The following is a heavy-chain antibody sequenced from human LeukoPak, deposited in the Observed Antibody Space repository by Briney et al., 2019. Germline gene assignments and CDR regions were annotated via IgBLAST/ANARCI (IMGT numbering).Heavy chain of an antibody. CDR3: ARSYGDYVWFSAFDI. J-gene: IGHJ3*02. D-gene: IGHD4-17*01. CDR1: GGSLSGYY. V-gene: IGHV4-34*01. Sequence: PETLSLTCAVYGGSLSGYYWSWIRQPPGKGLEWIGEINHSGSTNYNPSLKSRVTISVDTSKNQFSLKLSSVTAADTAAYYCARSYGDYVWFSAFDIWGQGTMVTVSS. CDR2: INHSGST.